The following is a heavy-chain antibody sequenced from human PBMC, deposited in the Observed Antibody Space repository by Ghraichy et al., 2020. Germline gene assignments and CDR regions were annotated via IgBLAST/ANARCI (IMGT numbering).Heavy chain of an antibody. CDR3: AREDSSSWAVDY. CDR2: INHSGST. J-gene: IGHJ4*02. V-gene: IGHV4-34*01. D-gene: IGHD6-13*01. Sequence: SETLSLTCAVYGGSFSGYYWSWIRQPPGKGLEWIGEINHSGSTNYNPSLKSRVTISVDTSKNQFSLKLSSVTAADTAVYYCAREDSSSWAVDYWGQGTLVTVSS. CDR1: GGSFSGYY.